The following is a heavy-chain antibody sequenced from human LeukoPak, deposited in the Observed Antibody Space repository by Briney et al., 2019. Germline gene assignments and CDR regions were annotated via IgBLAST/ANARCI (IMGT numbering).Heavy chain of an antibody. Sequence: PGGSLRLSCAASGFTFSSYAMSWVRQAPGKGLELVSAISGSGGSTYYADSVKGRFTISRDNSKNTLYLQMNSLRAEDTAVYYCAKVYYYGSGSYYNDAFDIWGQGTMVTVSS. CDR3: AKVYYYGSGSYYNDAFDI. D-gene: IGHD3-10*01. V-gene: IGHV3-23*01. CDR1: GFTFSSYA. J-gene: IGHJ3*02. CDR2: ISGSGGST.